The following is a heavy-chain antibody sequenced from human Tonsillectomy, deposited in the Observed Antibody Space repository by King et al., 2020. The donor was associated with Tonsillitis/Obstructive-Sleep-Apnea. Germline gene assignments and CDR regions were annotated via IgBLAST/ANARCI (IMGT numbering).Heavy chain of an antibody. CDR2: IYYSGST. Sequence: QLQESGPGLVKPSETLSLTCTVSGGSISSSSYYWGWIRQPPGKGLEWIGSIYYSGSTYYNPSLKSRVTISVDTSKNQFSLKLSSVTAADTAVYYCARRGSSSWGSQKFFDYWGQGTLVTVSS. D-gene: IGHD6-13*01. V-gene: IGHV4-39*01. CDR1: GGSISSSSYY. J-gene: IGHJ4*02. CDR3: ARRGSSSWGSQKFFDY.